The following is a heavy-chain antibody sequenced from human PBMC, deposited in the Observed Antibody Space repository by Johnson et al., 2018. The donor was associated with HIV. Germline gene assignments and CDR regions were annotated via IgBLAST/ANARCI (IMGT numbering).Heavy chain of an antibody. CDR1: GFAFSSYT. CDR2: IYSGGNT. Sequence: VQLVESGGGVVQPGRSLRLSCAASGFAFSSYTMHWVRQVPGKGLDWVAVIYSGGNTYYTDSVKGRFTISRDNSDNTMYLQMNSLRDEDTAVYYCARAPHDAFDVWGQGKMVTVSS. V-gene: IGHV3-30*14. CDR3: ARAPHDAFDV. J-gene: IGHJ3*01.